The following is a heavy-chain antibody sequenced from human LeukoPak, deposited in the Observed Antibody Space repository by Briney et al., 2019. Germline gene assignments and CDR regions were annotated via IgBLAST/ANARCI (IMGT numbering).Heavy chain of an antibody. J-gene: IGHJ4*02. CDR2: IIPILGIA. CDR1: GGTFSSYA. V-gene: IGHV1-69*04. D-gene: IGHD3-22*01. Sequence: ASVKVSRKASGGTFSSYAISWVRQAPGQGLEWMGRIIPILGIANYAQKFQGRVTITADKSTSTAYMELSSLRSEDTAVYYCARGDYYDSSGYYWGQGTLVTVSS. CDR3: ARGDYYDSSGYY.